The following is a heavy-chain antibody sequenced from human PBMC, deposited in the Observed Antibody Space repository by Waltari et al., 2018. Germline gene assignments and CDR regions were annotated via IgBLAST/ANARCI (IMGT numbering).Heavy chain of an antibody. J-gene: IGHJ4*02. V-gene: IGHV1-3*01. Sequence: QVQLVQSGAEVKKPGASVKVSCKASGYTFTSYAMHWVRQAPGQRLEWMGWINAGNGNTKYSQKFQGRVTITRDTSASTAYMELSSLRSEDTAVYYCARDLYYYGSGSYRPFDYWGQGTLVTVSS. CDR2: INAGNGNT. CDR1: GYTFTSYA. D-gene: IGHD3-10*01. CDR3: ARDLYYYGSGSYRPFDY.